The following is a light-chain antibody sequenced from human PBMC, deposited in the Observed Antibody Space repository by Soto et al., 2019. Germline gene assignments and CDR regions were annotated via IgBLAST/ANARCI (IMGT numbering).Light chain of an antibody. Sequence: EIVLTQSPGTLSLSPGERATLSCRASLRVSSIYLAWYQQKPGQALRLLIYGASSRATGIPDRFRGSRSGTHFTLTISRLEPNDFAVYYCQQYGTSPYTFGQGNNLE. V-gene: IGKV3-20*01. J-gene: IGKJ2*01. CDR3: QQYGTSPYT. CDR2: GAS. CDR1: LRVSSIY.